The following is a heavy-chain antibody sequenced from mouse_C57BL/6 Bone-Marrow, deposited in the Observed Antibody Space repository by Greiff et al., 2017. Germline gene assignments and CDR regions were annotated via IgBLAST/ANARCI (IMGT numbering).Heavy chain of an antibody. D-gene: IGHD2-4*01. J-gene: IGHJ4*01. Sequence: EVMLVESGGGLVQPKGSLKLSCAASGFSFTTYAMNWVRQAPGKGLEWVARIRSKSNNYATYYADSVKDRFTISRDDSESMLYLQMNNLKTEDTAMYYCGRHESSYDYEGAMDYWGQGTSVTVSS. V-gene: IGHV10-1*01. CDR2: IRSKSNNYAT. CDR3: GRHESSYDYEGAMDY. CDR1: GFSFTTYA.